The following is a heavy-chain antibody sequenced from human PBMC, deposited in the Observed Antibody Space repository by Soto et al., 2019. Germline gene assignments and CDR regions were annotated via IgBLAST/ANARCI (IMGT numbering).Heavy chain of an antibody. Sequence: EVQLLESGGGLVQPGGSLRLSCAASGFTFSSYAMSWVRQAPGKGLEWVSAISDGGGSTYYADSVKGRFTISRDISENTLYLQMNRLRAEDTAVYYCAKHLGRGSEWCLDYWGQGTLVTVSS. D-gene: IGHD2-8*01. CDR3: AKHLGRGSEWCLDY. CDR1: GFTFSSYA. J-gene: IGHJ4*02. CDR2: ISDGGGST. V-gene: IGHV3-23*01.